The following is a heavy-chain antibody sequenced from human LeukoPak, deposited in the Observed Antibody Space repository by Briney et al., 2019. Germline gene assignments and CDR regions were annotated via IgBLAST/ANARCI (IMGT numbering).Heavy chain of an antibody. CDR3: ARAAVDSYGSGSAYGMDV. CDR1: GYTFTSHY. D-gene: IGHD3-10*01. Sequence: ASMKVSCKASGYTFTSHYMHWVRQAPGQGLEWMGIINPNGGSTFYAQKFQGRVTMTRDTSTSTVYMELSSLRSEDMAVYYCARAAVDSYGSGSAYGMDVWGQGTTVTVSS. V-gene: IGHV1-46*01. CDR2: INPNGGST. J-gene: IGHJ6*02.